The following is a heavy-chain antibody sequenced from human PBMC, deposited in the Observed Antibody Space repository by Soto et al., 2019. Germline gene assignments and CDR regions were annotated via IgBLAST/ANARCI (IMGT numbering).Heavy chain of an antibody. J-gene: IGHJ4*02. CDR3: ARDKPAGLVVVIGVGGFDY. CDR2: ISYDGSNK. V-gene: IGHV3-30-3*01. D-gene: IGHD3-22*01. Sequence: GGSLRLSCAASGFTFSSYAMHWVRQAPGKGLEWVAVISYDGSNKYYADSVKGRFTISRDNSKNTLYLQRNSLRAEDTAVYYCARDKPAGLVVVIGVGGFDYWGQGTLVTVSS. CDR1: GFTFSSYA.